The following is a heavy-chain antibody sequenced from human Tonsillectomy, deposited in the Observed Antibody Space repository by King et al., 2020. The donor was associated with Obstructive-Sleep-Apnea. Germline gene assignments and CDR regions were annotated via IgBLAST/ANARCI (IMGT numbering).Heavy chain of an antibody. CDR1: GFTFSGYW. Sequence: VQLVESGGALVQPGGSLRLSCATSGFTFSGYWMTWVRQAPGKGLGWVANIKQDGSEKYYADSVKGRFIISRDNAQNSLYLQMDSLGAGDTAVYYCARVLLWFGELTYWGQGTLVTVSS. CDR2: IKQDGSEK. CDR3: ARVLLWFGELTY. V-gene: IGHV3-7*01. J-gene: IGHJ4*02. D-gene: IGHD3-10*01.